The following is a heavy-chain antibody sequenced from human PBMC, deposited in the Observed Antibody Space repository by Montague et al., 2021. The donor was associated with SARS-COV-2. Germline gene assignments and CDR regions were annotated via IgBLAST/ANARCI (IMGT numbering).Heavy chain of an antibody. V-gene: IGHV4-39*01. J-gene: IGHJ6*02. Sequence: SETLSLTCTVSGGSISSSSYYWGWIRQPPGKGLEWIGSIYYSGSTYYNESLKSRVTISLDTSKNQFSLKLSAVTAADTAVYYCARLSNYYGSGSYYPHNYYYYGMDVWGQGTTVTVSS. CDR2: IYYSGST. CDR1: GGSISSSSYY. D-gene: IGHD3-10*01. CDR3: ARLSNYYGSGSYYPHNYYYYGMDV.